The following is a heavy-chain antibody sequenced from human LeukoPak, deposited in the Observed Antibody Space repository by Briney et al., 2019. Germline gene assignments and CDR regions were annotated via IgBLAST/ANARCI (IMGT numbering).Heavy chain of an antibody. V-gene: IGHV4-59*01. CDR3: ARTPRAYFLDY. CDR2: IYYTGST. D-gene: IGHD2-15*01. CDR1: NGSISSFY. Sequence: SETLSLTCSVSNGSISSFYWSWIRQPPAKGLEWIGYIYYTGSTRFNPSLKSRVTISVDTSKNQFSLNLRSVTAADTAVYSCARTPRAYFLDYWGQGILVTVSS. J-gene: IGHJ4*02.